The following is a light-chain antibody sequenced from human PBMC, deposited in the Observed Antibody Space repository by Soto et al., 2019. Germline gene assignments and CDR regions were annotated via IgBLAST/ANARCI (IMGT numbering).Light chain of an antibody. CDR3: QQYKSWLWT. CDR2: GAS. V-gene: IGKV3-15*01. J-gene: IGKJ1*01. CDR1: QSVSSN. Sequence: GVTNSPATVSVSPVERATLSVSARQSVSSNLAWYQQKPGQAPRLLIYGASTRATGIPARFSGSGSGTDFTLTITSLQSEDSAVYYCQQYKSWLWTFGQGTKVDIK.